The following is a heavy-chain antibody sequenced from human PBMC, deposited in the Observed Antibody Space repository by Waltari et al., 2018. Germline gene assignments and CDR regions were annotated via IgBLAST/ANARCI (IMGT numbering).Heavy chain of an antibody. J-gene: IGHJ4*02. V-gene: IGHV4-38-2*01. CDR3: ARRMAAGTVDYFDY. CDR1: GYSISSGYY. D-gene: IGHD6-13*01. CDR2: IYHSGST. Sequence: QVQLQESGPGLVKPSETLSLTCAVSGYSISSGYYWGWIRQPPGKGLEWIGSIYHSGSTYYNPSLKGRVTISVDTSKNQCSLKLSSVTAADTAVYYCARRMAAGTVDYFDYWGQGTLVTVSS.